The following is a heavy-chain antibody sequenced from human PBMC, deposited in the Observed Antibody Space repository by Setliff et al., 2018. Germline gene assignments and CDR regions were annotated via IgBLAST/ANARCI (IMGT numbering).Heavy chain of an antibody. CDR3: ARSDYYSIDAFDI. Sequence: SETLSLTCTVSGGSISGGGYYWSWIRQHPRKGLEWIGCIYYSGSTNYTPSLKSRVTLSVDTSRNHFSLKLNSVTAADTAVYYCARSDYYSIDAFDIWGQGTMVTVSS. D-gene: IGHD3-22*01. J-gene: IGHJ3*02. CDR1: GGSISGGGYY. CDR2: IYYSGST. V-gene: IGHV4-31*03.